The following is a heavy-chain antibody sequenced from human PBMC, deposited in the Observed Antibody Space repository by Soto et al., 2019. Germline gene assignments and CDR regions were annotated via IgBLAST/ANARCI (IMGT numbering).Heavy chain of an antibody. CDR2: VRTKTNDYAT. CDR1: GFTFSGSV. Sequence: GGSLRLSCVASGFTFSGSVIHWVRQASGKGLEWLGRVRTKTNDYATAYAASVKGRVTISRDDSKDTAYLQMNNLKTKEAAVYYCTGHEDFTGWLHDYWGPGTLVSVSS. V-gene: IGHV3-73*01. CDR3: TGHEDFTGWLHDY. D-gene: IGHD5-12*01. J-gene: IGHJ4*02.